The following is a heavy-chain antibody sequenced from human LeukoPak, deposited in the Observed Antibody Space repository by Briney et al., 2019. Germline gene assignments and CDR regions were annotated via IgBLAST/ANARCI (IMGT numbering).Heavy chain of an antibody. V-gene: IGHV3-21*01. J-gene: IGHJ4*02. CDR1: GFTFSSYS. Sequence: GGSLRLSCAASGFTFSSYSMNWVRQAPGKGLEWVSSISSSSSYIYYADSVKGRFTISRDNAKNSLYLQMNSLRAEDTAVYYCAGDSIVVVPAAMEPDYWGQGTLVTVSS. CDR3: AGDSIVVVPAAMEPDY. D-gene: IGHD2-2*01. CDR2: ISSSSSYI.